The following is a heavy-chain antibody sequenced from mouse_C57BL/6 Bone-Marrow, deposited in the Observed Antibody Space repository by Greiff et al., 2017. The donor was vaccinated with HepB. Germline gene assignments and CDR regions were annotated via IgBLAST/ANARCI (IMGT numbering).Heavy chain of an antibody. CDR1: GFSLTSYG. V-gene: IGHV2-2*01. CDR2: IWSGGST. CDR3: ARGIYYYGSSYEGFAY. J-gene: IGHJ3*01. Sequence: QVQLQQSGPGLVQPSQSLSITCTVSGFSLTSYGVHWVRQSPGKGLEWLGVIWSGGSTDYNAAFISRLSISKDNSKSQVFFKMNSLQADDTDIYYCARGIYYYGSSYEGFAYWGQGTLVTVSA. D-gene: IGHD1-1*01.